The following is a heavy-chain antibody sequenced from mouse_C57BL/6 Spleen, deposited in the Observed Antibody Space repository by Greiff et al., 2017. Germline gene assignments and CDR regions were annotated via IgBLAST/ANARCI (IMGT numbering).Heavy chain of an antibody. J-gene: IGHJ2*01. CDR2: ISYDGSN. CDR3: ARSGGYFDY. Sequence: EESGPGLVKPSQSLSLTCSVTGYSITSGYYWNWIRQFPGNKLEWMGYISYDGSNNYNPSLKNRISITRDTSKNQFFLKLNSVTTEDTATYYCARSGGYFDYWGQGTTLTVSS. V-gene: IGHV3-6*01. CDR1: GYSITSGYY.